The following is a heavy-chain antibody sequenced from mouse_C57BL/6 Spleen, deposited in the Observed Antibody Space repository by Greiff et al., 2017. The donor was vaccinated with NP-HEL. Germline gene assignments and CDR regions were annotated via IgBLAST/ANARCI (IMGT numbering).Heavy chain of an antibody. V-gene: IGHV1-72*01. CDR2: IDPNSGGT. Sequence: QQSCKASGYTFTSYWMHWVKQRPGRGLEWIGRIDPNSGGTKYNEKFKSKATLTVDKPSSTAYMQLSSLTSEDSAVYYCARPTMVTTGFAYWGQGTLVTVSA. CDR3: ARPTMVTTGFAY. D-gene: IGHD2-9*01. J-gene: IGHJ3*01. CDR1: GYTFTSYW.